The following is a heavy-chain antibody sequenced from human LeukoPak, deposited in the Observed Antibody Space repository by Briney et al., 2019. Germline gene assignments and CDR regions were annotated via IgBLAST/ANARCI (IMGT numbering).Heavy chain of an antibody. D-gene: IGHD3-22*01. Sequence: GGSLRLSCAASGFTVSRNYMTWVRQAPGKGLEWVSVIYSGGSTYYSDSVKGRFTISRDNSKNTLYLQMNSLRAEDTAVYYCAGTIVAKWAIDYWGQGTLVTVSS. CDR1: GFTVSRNY. CDR3: AGTIVAKWAIDY. CDR2: IYSGGST. J-gene: IGHJ4*02. V-gene: IGHV3-53*01.